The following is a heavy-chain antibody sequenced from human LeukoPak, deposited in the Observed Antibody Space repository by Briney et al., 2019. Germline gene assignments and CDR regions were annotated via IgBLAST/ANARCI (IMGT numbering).Heavy chain of an antibody. CDR2: ISAYNGNT. D-gene: IGHD3-10*01. V-gene: IGHV1-18*04. CDR3: ARDHTMVRGVNHGMDV. Sequence: ASVKVSCKASGYTFTSYGISWVRQAPGQGLEWMGWISAYNGNTSYAQKLQGRVTMTTDTSTSTAYMELRSLRSDDTAVYYCARDHTMVRGVNHGMDVWGKGTTVTVPS. J-gene: IGHJ6*04. CDR1: GYTFTSYG.